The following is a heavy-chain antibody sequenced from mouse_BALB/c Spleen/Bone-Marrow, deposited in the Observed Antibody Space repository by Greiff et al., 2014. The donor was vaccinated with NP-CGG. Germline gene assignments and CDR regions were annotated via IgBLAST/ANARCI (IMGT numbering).Heavy chain of an antibody. V-gene: IGHV7-3*02. CDR1: GFTFTDYY. J-gene: IGHJ4*01. CDR2: IRNKANGHTT. CDR3: ARDDYYAMDY. Sequence: EVKLVESGGGLVQPGGSLRLSCATSGFTFTDYYMSWVRQPPGKALEWLGFIRNKANGHTTEYSASVKGRFTISRDNSQSILYLQMNTLRAEDSATYYCARDDYYAMDYWGQGTSVTVSS.